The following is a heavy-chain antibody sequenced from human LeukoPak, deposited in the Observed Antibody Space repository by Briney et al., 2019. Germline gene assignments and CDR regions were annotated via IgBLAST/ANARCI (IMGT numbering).Heavy chain of an antibody. CDR3: ARGRARGYSYGYDY. J-gene: IGHJ4*02. D-gene: IGHD5-18*01. CDR1: GGSFSGYY. CDR2: INHSGST. V-gene: IGHV4-34*01. Sequence: SETLSLTCAVYGGSFSGYYWSWIRQPPGKGLEWIGEINHSGSTNYNPSLKSRVTISVDTSKNQFSLKLSSVTAADTAVYCCARGRARGYSYGYDYWGQGTLVTVSS.